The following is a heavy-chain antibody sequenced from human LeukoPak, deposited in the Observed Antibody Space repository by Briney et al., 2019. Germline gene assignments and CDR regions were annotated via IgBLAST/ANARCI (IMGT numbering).Heavy chain of an antibody. D-gene: IGHD3-3*01. CDR1: GFTVSSNY. Sequence: GGSLRLSCAASGFTVSSNYMTWVRQAPGKGLEWDSIIYRDGSTNHADSVKGRFTISRDTSKNTLFLQMNSLRAEDTAVYYCARGADFWSAYALDYWGQGTLVTVSS. J-gene: IGHJ4*02. CDR3: ARGADFWSAYALDY. CDR2: IYRDGST. V-gene: IGHV3-66*01.